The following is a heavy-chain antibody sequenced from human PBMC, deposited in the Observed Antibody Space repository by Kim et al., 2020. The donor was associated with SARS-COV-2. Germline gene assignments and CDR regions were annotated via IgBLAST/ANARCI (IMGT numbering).Heavy chain of an antibody. D-gene: IGHD3-10*01. V-gene: IGHV3-21*01. J-gene: IGHJ4*02. Sequence: GGSLRLSCAASGFTFSSYSMNWVRQAPGKGLEWVSSISSSSSYIYYADSVKGRFTISRDNAKNSLYLQMNSLRAEDTAVYYCARDAGFGRDFDYWGQGTLVTVSS. CDR3: ARDAGFGRDFDY. CDR2: ISSSSSYI. CDR1: GFTFSSYS.